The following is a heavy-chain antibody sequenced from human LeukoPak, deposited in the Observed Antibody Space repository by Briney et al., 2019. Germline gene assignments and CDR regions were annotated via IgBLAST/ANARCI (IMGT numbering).Heavy chain of an antibody. V-gene: IGHV1-24*01. CDR3: ATVGVDIVVVTYAFDI. CDR2: FDPEDGET. J-gene: IGHJ3*02. Sequence: GASVKVSCKASGGTFSSYAIGWVRQAPGKGLEWMGGFDPEDGETIYAQKFQGRVTMTEDTSTDTAYMELSSLRSEDTAVYYCATVGVDIVVVTYAFDIWGQGTMVTVSS. D-gene: IGHD2-21*02. CDR1: GGTFSSYA.